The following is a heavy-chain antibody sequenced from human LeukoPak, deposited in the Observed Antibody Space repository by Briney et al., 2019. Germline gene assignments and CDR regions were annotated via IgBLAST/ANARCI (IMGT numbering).Heavy chain of an antibody. CDR2: ISYDGSNK. J-gene: IGHJ4*02. D-gene: IGHD6-19*01. CDR3: ARDSTYSSGLPDY. CDR1: GFTFSSYG. Sequence: GGSLRLSCAASGFTFSSYGMHWVRQAPGKGLEWVAVISYDGSNKYYADSVKGRFTISRDNAKNSLYLQMNSLRAEDTAVYYCARDSTYSSGLPDYWGQGTLVTVSS. V-gene: IGHV3-30*03.